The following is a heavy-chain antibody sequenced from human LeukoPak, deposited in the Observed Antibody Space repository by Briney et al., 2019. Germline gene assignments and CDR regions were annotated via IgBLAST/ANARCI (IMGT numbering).Heavy chain of an antibody. CDR3: TAERGYSFYY. CDR1: GFTFNNAW. CDR2: IKSKAAGGTT. V-gene: IGHV3-15*01. Sequence: PGGSLRLSCAAPGFTFNNAWMSWVRQAPGKGLEWVGHIKSKAAGGTTDYTAPVRGRFTISRDDSKNTVYLQMNSLKTEDTAVYYCTAERGYSFYYWGQGTLVTVSS. J-gene: IGHJ4*02. D-gene: IGHD3-3*01.